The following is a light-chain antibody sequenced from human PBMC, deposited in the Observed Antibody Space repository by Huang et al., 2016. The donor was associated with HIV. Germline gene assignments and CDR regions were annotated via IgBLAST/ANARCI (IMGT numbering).Light chain of an antibody. CDR3: QQYDIHPLT. CDR1: QDINNF. V-gene: IGKV1-8*01. Sequence: IRMTQSPSSLSASTGDRVTITCRANQDINNFLAWYQQRPGSVPKLLLYATSTLQSRVPSRFSGNGSGTDFPLTIGCLHSEAVATYYCQQYDIHPLTFGPGTRVDIK. J-gene: IGKJ3*01. CDR2: ATS.